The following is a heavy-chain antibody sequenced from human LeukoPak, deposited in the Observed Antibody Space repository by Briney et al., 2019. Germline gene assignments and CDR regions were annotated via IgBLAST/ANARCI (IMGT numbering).Heavy chain of an antibody. Sequence: ASVTVSCKASGYTFTSNYIHWVRQAPGQGLEWMGMIYPRDGSTSYAQKFQGRVAVTRDTSTSTVHMELSGLRSEDTAVYYCARDQEGFDYWGQGTLVTVSS. J-gene: IGHJ4*02. CDR2: IYPRDGST. V-gene: IGHV1-46*01. CDR3: ARDQEGFDY. CDR1: GYTFTSNY.